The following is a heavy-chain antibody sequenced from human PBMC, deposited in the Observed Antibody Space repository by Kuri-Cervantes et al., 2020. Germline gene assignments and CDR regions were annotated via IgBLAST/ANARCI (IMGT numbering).Heavy chain of an antibody. CDR3: AKDQLDSRGYSYGYADY. CDR2: ISGSGGST. V-gene: IGHV3-23*01. J-gene: IGHJ4*02. Sequence: GESLKISCAASGFTFSSYAMSWARQAPGEGLEWVSAISGSGGSTYYADSVKGRFTISRDNSKNTLYLQMNSLRAEDTAVYYCAKDQLDSRGYSYGYADYWGQGTLVTVSS. D-gene: IGHD5-18*01. CDR1: GFTFSSYA.